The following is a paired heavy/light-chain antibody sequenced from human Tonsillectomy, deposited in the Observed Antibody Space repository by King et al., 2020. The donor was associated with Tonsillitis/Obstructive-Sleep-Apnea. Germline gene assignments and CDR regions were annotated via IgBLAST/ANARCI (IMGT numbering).Light chain of an antibody. CDR3: SSYTSRSTLV. Sequence: QSALTQPASVSGSPGQSITISCTGTSSDVGGYNYVSWYQQHPGKAPKVMIYDVSNRPSGVSNRFSGSKSGNTASLTISGLQAEDEADYYCSSYTSRSTLVFGGGTKLTVL. V-gene: IGLV2-14*01. J-gene: IGLJ2*01. CDR1: SSDVGGYNY. CDR2: DVS.
Heavy chain of an antibody. V-gene: IGHV5-51*01. Sequence: EVQLVQSGAEVKKPGESLKISCKGSGYRFTSYWIGWVRQMPGKGLGWMGIIYPGDSDTRYSPSFQGQVTISADKSISTAYLQWSSLKASDTAMYYCARLPLVWFREPKSAGYFDYWGQGTLVTVSS. CDR3: ARLPLVWFREPKSAGYFDY. CDR1: GYRFTSYW. J-gene: IGHJ4*02. D-gene: IGHD3-10*01. CDR2: IYPGDSDT.